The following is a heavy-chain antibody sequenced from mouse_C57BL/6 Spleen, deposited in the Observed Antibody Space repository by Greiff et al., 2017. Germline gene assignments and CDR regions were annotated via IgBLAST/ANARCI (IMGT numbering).Heavy chain of an antibody. V-gene: IGHV1-18*01. CDR3: ARGGNDGSSPFAY. D-gene: IGHD1-1*01. Sequence: VQLKESGPELVKPGASVKIPCKASGYTFTDYNMDWVKQSHGKSLEWIGDINPNNGGTIYNQKFKGKATLTVDKSSSTAYMELRSLTSEDTAVYYCARGGNDGSSPFAYWGKGTLVTVSA. CDR1: GYTFTDYN. J-gene: IGHJ3*01. CDR2: INPNNGGT.